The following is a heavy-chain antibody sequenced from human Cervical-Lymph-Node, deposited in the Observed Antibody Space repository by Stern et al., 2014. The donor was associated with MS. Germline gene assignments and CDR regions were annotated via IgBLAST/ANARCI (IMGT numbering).Heavy chain of an antibody. D-gene: IGHD6-6*01. J-gene: IGHJ4*02. CDR2: IIPFFGTA. Sequence: QLVQSGAELKKPGSSVKVSCKTSGGTFSNFAFAWVRQAPGQGLEWMGGIIPFFGTANNAQKFQGRVTFTADESTSTAYMELSSLSSEDTAVYYCALYSISAAASFDFWGQGTLVTVSS. V-gene: IGHV1-69*01. CDR3: ALYSISAAASFDF. CDR1: GGTFSNFA.